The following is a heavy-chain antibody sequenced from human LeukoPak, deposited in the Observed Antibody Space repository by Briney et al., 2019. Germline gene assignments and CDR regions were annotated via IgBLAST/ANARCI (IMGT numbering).Heavy chain of an antibody. CDR3: AGKGDYGGSGYYYGMDV. Sequence: SETLSLTCTASGVSISSYYWSWIRQPPGKGLEWIGYIYYSGSTNYNPSLKSRVTISVDTSKNQFSLKLSSVTAADTAVYYCAGKGDYGGSGYYYGMDVWGQGTTVTVSS. D-gene: IGHD4-23*01. CDR1: GVSISSYY. CDR2: IYYSGST. V-gene: IGHV4-59*08. J-gene: IGHJ6*02.